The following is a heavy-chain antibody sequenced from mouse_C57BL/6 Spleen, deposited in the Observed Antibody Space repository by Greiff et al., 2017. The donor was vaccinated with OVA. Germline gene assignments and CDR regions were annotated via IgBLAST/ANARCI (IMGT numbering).Heavy chain of an antibody. D-gene: IGHD1-1*01. J-gene: IGHJ2*01. V-gene: IGHV7-3*01. CDR2: IRNKANCDTT. CDR1: LFTFTYYY. Sequence: FLHPFFSLLLSFSSSLFTFTYYYMSWVLHPPFNSLDWLGFIRNKANCDTTDYSASVKGRFTISRDNSQSILYLQMNALRAEDSATYYCARYYYYYGSSYFDYWGQGTTLTVSS. CDR3: ARYYYYYGSSYFDY.